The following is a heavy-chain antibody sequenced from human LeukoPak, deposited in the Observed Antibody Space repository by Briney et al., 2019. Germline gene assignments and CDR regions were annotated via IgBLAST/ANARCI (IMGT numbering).Heavy chain of an antibody. CDR3: ATVPLAVAGNPPASLVDY. CDR1: GGTFSSYA. CDR2: IIPIFGTA. D-gene: IGHD6-19*01. Sequence: SVNVSCKASGGTFSSYAISWVRQPPGQGVEGVGGIIPIFGTANHAQKCQGRVTITTDQSTNTAYMELSSLRSEDTAVYYCATVPLAVAGNPPASLVDYWGQGTLVTVSS. V-gene: IGHV1-69*05. J-gene: IGHJ4*02.